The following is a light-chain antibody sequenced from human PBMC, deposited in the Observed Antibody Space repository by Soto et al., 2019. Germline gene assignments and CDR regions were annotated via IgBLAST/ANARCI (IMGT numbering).Light chain of an antibody. J-gene: IGKJ1*01. V-gene: IGKV3-20*01. Sequence: EIVLTQSPGTLSLSPGDRATLSCRASQSVSSNFLAWYQQKPGQAPRLPIYGASIRATGIPDRFSGCGSGTDFTLTTTRLEPEDFAMYFCHQYGSSPRTFGQGTKVEIK. CDR2: GAS. CDR3: HQYGSSPRT. CDR1: QSVSSNF.